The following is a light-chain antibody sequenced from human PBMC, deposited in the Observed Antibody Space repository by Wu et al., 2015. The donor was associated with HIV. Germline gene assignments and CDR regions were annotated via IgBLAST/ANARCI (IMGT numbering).Light chain of an antibody. V-gene: IGKV3-20*01. Sequence: EIVLTQSPGTLSLSPGERATLSCRASQSVSSSSLAWYQQRPGQAPRLLIYGASSRATGIPDRFSGSGSGTDFTLTINRLEPEDLAVYYCQQYGSLFGQGTKVEIK. CDR2: GAS. CDR3: QQYGSL. CDR1: QSVSSSS. J-gene: IGKJ1*01.